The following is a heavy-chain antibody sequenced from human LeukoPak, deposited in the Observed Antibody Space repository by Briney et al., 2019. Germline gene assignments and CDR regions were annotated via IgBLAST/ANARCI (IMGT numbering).Heavy chain of an antibody. CDR2: IYAGDSNT. J-gene: IGHJ4*02. CDR1: GYSFTTYW. V-gene: IGHV5-51*01. D-gene: IGHD2-15*01. Sequence: GESLKISCEASGYSFTTYWIGWVRQMPGKGLEWMGIIYAGDSNTRYSPSFQGQATISANTSISTSYQMWSSLKAATTAMYYCARGVAATYWGQGTLVTVSS. CDR3: ARGVAATY.